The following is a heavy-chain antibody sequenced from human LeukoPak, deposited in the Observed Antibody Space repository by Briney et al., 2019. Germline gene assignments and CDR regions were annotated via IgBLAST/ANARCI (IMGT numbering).Heavy chain of an antibody. D-gene: IGHD1-14*01. V-gene: IGHV3-74*01. Sequence: GGSLRLSCAPSGFTFSSHLMHWLRQAQGTGLVWVSSVKSDGTATNYADSVKGRFTISRDNAKNTLYLQMNSLRVEDTAVYYCVRKFATGDWGQVTLVTVSS. J-gene: IGHJ4*02. CDR3: VRKFATGD. CDR1: GFTFSSHL. CDR2: VKSDGTAT.